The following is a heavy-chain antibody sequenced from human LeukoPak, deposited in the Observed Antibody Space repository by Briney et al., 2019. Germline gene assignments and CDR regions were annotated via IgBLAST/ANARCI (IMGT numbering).Heavy chain of an antibody. V-gene: IGHV3-23*01. J-gene: IGHJ6*03. CDR1: GFTFRSYA. CDR2: ISGSGYNT. Sequence: PGGSLRLSCAASGFTFRSYAMTWVRQAPGKGLEWVSTISGSGYNTYYADSVMGRFTISRDNSKNTMYLQMNSLRAEDTAVYYCAKGAEEGVVITSVYYYYMDVWGKGTTVTISS. D-gene: IGHD3-22*01. CDR3: AKGAEEGVVITSVYYYYMDV.